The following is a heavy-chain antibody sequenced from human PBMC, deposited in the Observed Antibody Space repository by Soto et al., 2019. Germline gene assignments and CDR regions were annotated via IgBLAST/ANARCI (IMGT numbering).Heavy chain of an antibody. Sequence: PGGSPRLSCAASGFTVCSYAMSWVRQAPGKGLEWVSAISGSGGSTYYADSVKGRFTISRDNSKNTLYLQMNSLRAEDTAVYYCAKGVVPAPRNFDYWGQGTLVTVSS. CDR3: AKGVVPAPRNFDY. J-gene: IGHJ4*02. D-gene: IGHD2-2*01. CDR1: GFTVCSYA. V-gene: IGHV3-23*01. CDR2: ISGSGGST.